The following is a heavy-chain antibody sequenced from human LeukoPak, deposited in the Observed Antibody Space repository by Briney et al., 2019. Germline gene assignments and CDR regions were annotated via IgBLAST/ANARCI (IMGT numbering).Heavy chain of an antibody. CDR2: ISYDGSNK. D-gene: IGHD6-6*01. V-gene: IGHV3-30*14. CDR1: GFTFSTFW. J-gene: IGHJ4*02. Sequence: GGSLRLSCATSGFTFSTFWMHWVRQAPGKGLEWVALISYDGSNKYYADSVRGRFTISRDNSNHTLYLQMNSLRAEDTAVYCCTRTYSSSSPFDYWGQGTLVTVSS. CDR3: TRTYSSSSPFDY.